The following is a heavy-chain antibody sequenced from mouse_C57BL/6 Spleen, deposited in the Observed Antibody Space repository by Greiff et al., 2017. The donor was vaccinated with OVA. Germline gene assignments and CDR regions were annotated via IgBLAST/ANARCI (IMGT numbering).Heavy chain of an antibody. CDR2: ISNGGSYT. V-gene: IGHV5-4*03. CDR1: GFTFSSYA. D-gene: IGHD1-1*01. CDR3: ARAHYGSSSFYYFDY. Sequence: EVKLVESGGGLVKPGGSLKLSCAASGFTFSSYAMSWVRQTPDKRLEWVATISNGGSYTYYPDNVKGRFTISKDNAKNNMYLQMSHLKSEDTAMYYCARAHYGSSSFYYFDYWGQGTTLTVSS. J-gene: IGHJ2*01.